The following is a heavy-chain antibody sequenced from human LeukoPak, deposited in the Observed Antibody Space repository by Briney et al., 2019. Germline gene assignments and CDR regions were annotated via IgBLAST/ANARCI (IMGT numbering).Heavy chain of an antibody. V-gene: IGHV3-21*01. CDR1: GFTFSSYS. Sequence: PGGSLRLSCAASGFTFSSYSMNWVRQAPGKGLEWVSSISSSSSYIYYADSVKGRFTISGDNAKNSLYLQMNSLRAEDTAVYYCARGGRYFDWLFDYWGQGTLVTVSS. CDR2: ISSSSSYI. D-gene: IGHD3-9*01. J-gene: IGHJ4*02. CDR3: ARGGRYFDWLFDY.